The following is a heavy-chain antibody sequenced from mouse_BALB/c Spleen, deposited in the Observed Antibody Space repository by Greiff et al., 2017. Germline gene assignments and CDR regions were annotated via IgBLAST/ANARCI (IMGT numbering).Heavy chain of an antibody. Sequence: VQLQQSGAELMKPGASVKISCKATGYTFSSYWIEWVKQRPGHGLEWIGEILPGSGSTNYNEKFKGKATFTADTSSNTAYMQLSSLTSEDSAVYYCARREARGYFDYWGQGTTLTVSS. CDR3: ARREARGYFDY. CDR1: GYTFSSYW. CDR2: ILPGSGST. V-gene: IGHV1-9*01. J-gene: IGHJ2*01. D-gene: IGHD3-1*01.